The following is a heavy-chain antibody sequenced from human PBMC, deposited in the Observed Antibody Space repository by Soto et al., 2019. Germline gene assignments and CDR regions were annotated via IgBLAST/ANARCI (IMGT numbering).Heavy chain of an antibody. V-gene: IGHV3-9*01. Sequence: GGSLRLSCAASGFTFDDYAMHWVRQAPGKGLEWVSGISWNSGSIGYADSVKGRFTISRDNAKNSLYLQMNSLRAEDTALYYCAKDIGSGYDFVYYYYGMDVWGQGTTVTVSS. CDR2: ISWNSGSI. D-gene: IGHD5-12*01. CDR3: AKDIGSGYDFVYYYYGMDV. J-gene: IGHJ6*02. CDR1: GFTFDDYA.